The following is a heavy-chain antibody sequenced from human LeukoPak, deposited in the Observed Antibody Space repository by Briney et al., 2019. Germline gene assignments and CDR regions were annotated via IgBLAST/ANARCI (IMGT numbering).Heavy chain of an antibody. V-gene: IGHV4-38-2*01. D-gene: IGHD2-15*01. CDR1: GYSISSGYY. CDR2: IYHSGST. J-gene: IGHJ5*02. Sequence: SETLSLTCAVSGYSISSGYYWGWIRQPPWKGLEWIGSIYHSGSTYYNPSLKSRVTISVDTSKNQFSLKVSSVTAADTAVYYCARQAIAATGNWFDPWGQGTLVTVSS. CDR3: ARQAIAATGNWFDP.